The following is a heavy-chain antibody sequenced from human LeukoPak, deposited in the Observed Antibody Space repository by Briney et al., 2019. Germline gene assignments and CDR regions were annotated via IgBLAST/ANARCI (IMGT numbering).Heavy chain of an antibody. CDR1: GFTFSSYA. D-gene: IGHD3-10*01. CDR3: TKSGSYYGSGDAFDI. J-gene: IGHJ3*02. V-gene: IGHV3-23*01. CDR2: ISGSGGST. Sequence: GGSLRLSCAASGFTFSSYAMSWVRQAPGKGLEWVSAISGSGGSTYYADSVKGRFTISRDNSKNTLYLQMNSLRAEDTAVYYCTKSGSYYGSGDAFDIWGQGTMVTVSS.